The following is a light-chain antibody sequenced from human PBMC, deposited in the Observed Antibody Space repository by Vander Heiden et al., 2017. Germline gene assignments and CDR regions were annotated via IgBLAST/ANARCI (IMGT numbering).Light chain of an antibody. J-gene: IGKJ1*01. CDR1: QSVLYSSNNKNY. V-gene: IGKV4-1*01. CDR2: WAS. Sequence: DIVMTQSPDSLAVSLGERATINCKSSQSVLYSSNNKNYLAWYQQKPGQPPKLLLYWASTRESGAPDRFSGSGSGTDFTLTISSLQAEDVAVYYCQQYYSTPPTFGQGTKVEL. CDR3: QQYYSTPPT.